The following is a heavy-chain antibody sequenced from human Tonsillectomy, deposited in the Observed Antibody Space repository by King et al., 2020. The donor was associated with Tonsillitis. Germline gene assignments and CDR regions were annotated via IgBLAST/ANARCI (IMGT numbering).Heavy chain of an antibody. D-gene: IGHD2-2*01. V-gene: IGHV4-34*01. J-gene: IGHJ4*02. CDR3: ARGVGYCSSTSCYYFDY. Sequence: VQLQQWGAGLLKPSETLSLTCAVYGGSFSDYYWSWIRQPPGKGLEWIGEINLRGSTNYNPSLKSRVTISVDTSKNQFSLKLISVTAADTAVYYCARGVGYCSSTSCYYFDYWGQETLVTVSS. CDR1: GGSFSDYY. CDR2: INLRGST.